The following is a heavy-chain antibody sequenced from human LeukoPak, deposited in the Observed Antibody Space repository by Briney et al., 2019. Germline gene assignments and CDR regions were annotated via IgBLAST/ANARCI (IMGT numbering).Heavy chain of an antibody. J-gene: IGHJ4*02. CDR3: ARDLECSGGSCYVL. V-gene: IGHV3-74*01. CDR1: GFTFSSYW. D-gene: IGHD2-15*01. Sequence: GGSLRLSYAACGFTFSSYWMHWVRQAPGKGLVWVARINSDGSSTSYADSVKGRFTISRDNAKNTLYLQMNSLRAEDTAVYYCARDLECSGGSCYVLWGQGTLVTVSS. CDR2: INSDGSST.